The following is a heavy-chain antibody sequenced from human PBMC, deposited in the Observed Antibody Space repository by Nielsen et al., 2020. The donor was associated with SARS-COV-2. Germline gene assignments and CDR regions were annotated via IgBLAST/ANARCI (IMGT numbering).Heavy chain of an antibody. Sequence: SETLSLTCTVSGGSISSGGYYWSWIRQHPGKGLEWIGYIYYSGSTYYNPSLKSRVTISVDTSKNQFSLKLSSVTAADAAVYYCARGGYYSNTLDVWGQGTTVTVFS. CDR3: ARGGYYSNTLDV. V-gene: IGHV4-31*03. J-gene: IGHJ6*02. CDR2: IYYSGST. CDR1: GGSISSGGYY.